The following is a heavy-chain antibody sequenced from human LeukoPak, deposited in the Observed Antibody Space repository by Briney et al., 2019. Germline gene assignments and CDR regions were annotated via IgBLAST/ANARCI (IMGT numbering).Heavy chain of an antibody. Sequence: PSETLSLTCSVSGTSISSYYWSWIRQPPGKGLEWLGCISCSGGTNYNPSIKSRITISVDTSKNQFSLRLSSVTAADTAVYYCARHVDYWGQGTLVTVSS. CDR2: ISCSGGT. J-gene: IGHJ4*02. V-gene: IGHV4-59*08. CDR3: ARHVDY. CDR1: GTSISSYY.